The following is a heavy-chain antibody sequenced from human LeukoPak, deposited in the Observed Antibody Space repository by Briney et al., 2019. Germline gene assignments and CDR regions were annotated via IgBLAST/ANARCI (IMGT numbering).Heavy chain of an antibody. D-gene: IGHD1-26*01. CDR1: GGSISSYY. Sequence: SETLSLTCTVSGGSISSYYWSWIRQPPGKGLEWIGYIYYSGSTNYNPSLKSRVTISVDTSKNQFSLKLSSVTAADTAVYYCASAPLSGSYYGYYWGQGTLVTVSS. J-gene: IGHJ4*02. CDR3: ASAPLSGSYYGYY. V-gene: IGHV4-59*01. CDR2: IYYSGST.